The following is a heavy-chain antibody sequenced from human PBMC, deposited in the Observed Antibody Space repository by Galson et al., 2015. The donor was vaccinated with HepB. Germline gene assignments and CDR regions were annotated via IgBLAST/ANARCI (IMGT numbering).Heavy chain of an antibody. CDR3: ARVVYYDILTGYYINAKRGYYGMDV. V-gene: IGHV1-69*02. CDR2: IIPILGIA. D-gene: IGHD3-9*01. J-gene: IGHJ6*02. Sequence: SCKASGGTFSSYTISWVRQAPGQGLEWMGRIIPILGIANYAQKFQGRVTITADKSTSTAYMELSSLRSEDTAVYYCARVVYYDILTGYYINAKRGYYGMDVWGQGTTVTVSS. CDR1: GGTFSSYT.